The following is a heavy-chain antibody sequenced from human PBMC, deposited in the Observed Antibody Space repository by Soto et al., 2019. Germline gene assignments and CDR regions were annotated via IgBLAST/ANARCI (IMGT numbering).Heavy chain of an antibody. D-gene: IGHD6-13*01. CDR1: GFTFSSYA. CDR3: AKDIAAAGIKHPIFDY. V-gene: IGHV3-23*01. J-gene: IGHJ4*02. Sequence: EVPLLESGGGLVQPGGSLRLSCAASGFTFSSYAMSWVRQAPGKGLEWVSAISGSGGSTYYADSVKGRFTISRDNSKNTLYLQMNSLRAEDTAVYYCAKDIAAAGIKHPIFDYWGQGTLVTVSS. CDR2: ISGSGGST.